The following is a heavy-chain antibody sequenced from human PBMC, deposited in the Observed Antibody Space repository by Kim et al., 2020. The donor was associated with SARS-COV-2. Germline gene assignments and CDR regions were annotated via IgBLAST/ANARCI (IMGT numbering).Heavy chain of an antibody. D-gene: IGHD3-22*01. J-gene: IGHJ4*02. Sequence: SGPTLVNPTQTLTLTCTFSGSSLTSYGVGVGWIRQPPGKALEWLALIYWDDDKRFSPSLNSRLTVTKDASRNQVVLTLTNMAPVDKATYFCAHVPDYYDSSGYSYFDVWGQGTLVTVSS. V-gene: IGHV2-5*02. CDR2: IYWDDDK. CDR1: GSSLTSYGVG. CDR3: AHVPDYYDSSGYSYFDV.